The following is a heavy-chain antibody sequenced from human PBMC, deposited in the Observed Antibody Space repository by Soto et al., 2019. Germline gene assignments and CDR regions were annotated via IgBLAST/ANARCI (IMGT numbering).Heavy chain of an antibody. V-gene: IGHV3-23*01. J-gene: IGHJ4*02. CDR3: AKVGGDYDYIWGSYRHEFDY. D-gene: IGHD3-16*02. CDR2: ISGSGGST. CDR1: GFTFSSYA. Sequence: EVQLLESGGGLVQPGGSLRLSCAASGFTFSSYAMSWVRQAPGKGLEWVSAISGSGGSTYYADSVKGRFTISRDNSKNTLYLQMNSLRAEYTAVYYCAKVGGDYDYIWGSYRHEFDYWGQGTLVTVSS.